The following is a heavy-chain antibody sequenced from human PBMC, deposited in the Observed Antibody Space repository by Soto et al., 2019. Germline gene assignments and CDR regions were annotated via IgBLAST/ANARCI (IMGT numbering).Heavy chain of an antibody. Sequence: SETLSLTCTVSGGSLSSYYWSWIRQPPGKGLEWIGYIYYSGSTNYNPSLKSRVTISVDTSKNQFSLKLSSVTAADTAVYYCARRYSSGXDFWGQGTLVPVSS. CDR3: ARRYSSGXDF. CDR1: GGSLSSYY. CDR2: IYYSGST. V-gene: IGHV4-59*08. D-gene: IGHD6-19*01. J-gene: IGHJ4*02.